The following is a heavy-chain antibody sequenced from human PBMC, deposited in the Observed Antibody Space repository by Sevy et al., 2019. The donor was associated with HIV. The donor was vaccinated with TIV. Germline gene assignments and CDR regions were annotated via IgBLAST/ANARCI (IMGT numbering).Heavy chain of an antibody. D-gene: IGHD2-8*01. Sequence: GGSLRLSCATSGFSFSQYAFHWVRQAPGKGLDWLSFISYDGSYKKYADSVKGRFTISRDNSRNTLYLQMNSLRFDDTAVYYCTRIAVTYCTNDCYHRFDYWGQGALVTVSS. CDR2: ISYDGSYK. CDR3: TRIAVTYCTNDCYHRFDY. CDR1: GFSFSQYA. V-gene: IGHV3-30*04. J-gene: IGHJ4*02.